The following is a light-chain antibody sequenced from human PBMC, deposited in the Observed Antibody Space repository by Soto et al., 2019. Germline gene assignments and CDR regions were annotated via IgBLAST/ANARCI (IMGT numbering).Light chain of an antibody. J-gene: IGKJ2*01. CDR2: DVS. CDR3: QQYNSCPDA. CDR1: QDITRY. Sequence: DIQLTQSPSSLSASVGDRVTITCQASQDITRYLNWYQHKAGQAPNLLIHDVSTRDTGVPARFSGRGSGTIFTLTISSLEPEDFATYYCQQYNSCPDAFGQGTRVDIK. V-gene: IGKV1-33*01.